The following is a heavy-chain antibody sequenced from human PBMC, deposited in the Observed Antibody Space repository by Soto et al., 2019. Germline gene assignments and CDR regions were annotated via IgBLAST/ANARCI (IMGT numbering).Heavy chain of an antibody. CDR2: INHSGST. CDR3: ARSRGDKSMDV. Sequence: QVQLQQWGAGLLKPSETLSLTCAVYGGSFSGYYWSGIRQPPGKGLEWIGEINHSGSTNYNPSLKSRVTISVDTSKNQFSLKLSSVTAADTAVYYCARSRGDKSMDVWGQGTTVTVSS. V-gene: IGHV4-34*01. J-gene: IGHJ6*02. CDR1: GGSFSGYY. D-gene: IGHD3-10*01.